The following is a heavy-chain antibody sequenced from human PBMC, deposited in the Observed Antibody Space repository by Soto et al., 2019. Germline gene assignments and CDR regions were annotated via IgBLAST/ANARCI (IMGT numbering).Heavy chain of an antibody. J-gene: IGHJ5*02. CDR2: ISYSGST. CDR3: ARDLKEYCSDGKCNWFDL. V-gene: IGHV4-59*01. CDR1: GASISTYY. D-gene: IGHD2-15*01. Sequence: SETLSLTCTVSGASISTYYWSWIRQPPGKGLEWIGYISYSGSTDYNPSLKSRVTISFDASKNQISLQVRSATAADAAVYYCARDLKEYCSDGKCNWFDLWGQGTLVTVS.